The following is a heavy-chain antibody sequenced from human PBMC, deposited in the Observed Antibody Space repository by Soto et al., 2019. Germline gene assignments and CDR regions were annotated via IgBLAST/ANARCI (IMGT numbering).Heavy chain of an antibody. V-gene: IGHV1-8*01. J-gene: IGHJ2*01. D-gene: IGHD2-15*01. CDR3: ARGNVAATIGGNWYFDL. CDR1: GYTFTSYD. CDR2: MNPNSGNT. Sequence: ASVKVSCKASGYTFTSYDINWVRQATGQGLEWMGWMNPNSGNTGYAQKFQGRVTMTRNTSISTAYMELSSLRSEDTAVYYCARGNVAATIGGNWYFDLWGRGTLVTVSS.